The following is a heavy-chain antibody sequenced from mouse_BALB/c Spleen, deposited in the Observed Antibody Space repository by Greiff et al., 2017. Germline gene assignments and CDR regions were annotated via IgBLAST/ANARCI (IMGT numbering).Heavy chain of an antibody. D-gene: IGHD3-1*01. Sequence: QVQLQQSGAELVRPGSSVKISCKASGYAFSSYWMNWVKQRPGQGLEWIGQIYPGDGDTNYNGKFKGKATLTADKSSSTAYMQLSSLTSEDSAVYFCARSGGGYFDYWGQGTTLTVSS. CDR3: ARSGGGYFDY. J-gene: IGHJ2*01. CDR2: IYPGDGDT. V-gene: IGHV1-80*01. CDR1: GYAFSSYW.